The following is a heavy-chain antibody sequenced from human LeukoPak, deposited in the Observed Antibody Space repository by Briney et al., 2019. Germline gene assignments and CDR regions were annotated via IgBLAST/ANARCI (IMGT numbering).Heavy chain of an antibody. Sequence: SETLSLTCTVSGGSISGYYWSWIRQSPGEGLEWMAYIFYTGSTNYNPSLKSRVTISLDTPKSQFSLKLTSVTAADTALYYCVRLSVVSLHRYFDLWGRGTLVTVSS. CDR3: VRLSVVSLHRYFDL. D-gene: IGHD4-23*01. V-gene: IGHV4-59*08. J-gene: IGHJ2*01. CDR1: GGSISGYY. CDR2: IFYTGST.